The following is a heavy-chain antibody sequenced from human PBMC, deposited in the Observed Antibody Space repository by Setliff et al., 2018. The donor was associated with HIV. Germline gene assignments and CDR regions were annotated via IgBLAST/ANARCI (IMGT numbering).Heavy chain of an antibody. CDR3: ARGAYCGGASCSLTRFDP. D-gene: IGHD2-15*01. J-gene: IGHJ5*02. CDR1: GGFIKNSNYY. CDR2: IHYSGST. V-gene: IGHV4-39*01. Sequence: KPSETLSLTCTVYGGFIKNSNYYWGWIRQPPGKGLEWIGNIHYSGSTYYNPSLKSRVTISVDTSKNQFSLKLSSVTAADRDVYYCARGAYCGGASCSLTRFDPWGQGTLVTVSS.